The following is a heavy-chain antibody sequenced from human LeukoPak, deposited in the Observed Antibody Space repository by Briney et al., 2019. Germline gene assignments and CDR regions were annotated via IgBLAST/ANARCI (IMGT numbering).Heavy chain of an antibody. CDR3: ARPFDPDYDSSGYYSPPYYFDY. CDR2: ISSSSSTI. V-gene: IGHV3-48*01. J-gene: IGHJ4*02. CDR1: GFTFSSYS. Sequence: PGGSLRLSCAASGFTFSSYSMNWVRQAPGKGLEWVSYISSSSSTIYYADSVKGRFTISRDNAKNSLYLQMNSLRAEDTAVYYCARPFDPDYDSSGYYSPPYYFDYWGQGTLVTVSS. D-gene: IGHD3-22*01.